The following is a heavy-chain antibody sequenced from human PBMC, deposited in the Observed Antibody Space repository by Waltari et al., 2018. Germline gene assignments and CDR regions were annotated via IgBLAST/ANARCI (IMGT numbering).Heavy chain of an antibody. J-gene: IGHJ4*02. CDR2: INHSGST. CDR1: GGSFSGYY. V-gene: IGHV4-34*01. Sequence: QVQLQQWGAGLLKPSETLSLTCAVYGGSFSGYYWSWIRQPPGKGLEWIGEINHSGSTNYNPSLKSRVTISVDTSKNQFSLKLSSVTAADTAVYYSARRMATIMVYAIWGQGTLVTVSS. CDR3: ARRMATIMVYAI. D-gene: IGHD2-8*01.